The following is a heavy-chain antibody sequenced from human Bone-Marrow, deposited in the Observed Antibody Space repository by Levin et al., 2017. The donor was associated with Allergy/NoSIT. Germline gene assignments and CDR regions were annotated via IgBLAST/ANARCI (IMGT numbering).Heavy chain of an antibody. D-gene: IGHD6-13*01. Sequence: PGGSLRLSCAASGFIFSDYSMSWVRQAPGKGLAWVSSISSDGSYIYYAGSVKGRFTISRDNANNSLYLQMNSLRAEDMALYYCAREWRQQLDHPDYWGRGTLVTVSS. V-gene: IGHV3-21*01. CDR2: ISSDGSYI. J-gene: IGHJ4*02. CDR3: AREWRQQLDHPDY. CDR1: GFIFSDYS.